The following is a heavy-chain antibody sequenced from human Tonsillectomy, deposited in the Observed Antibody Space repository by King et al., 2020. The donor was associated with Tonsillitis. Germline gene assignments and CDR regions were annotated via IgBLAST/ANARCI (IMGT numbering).Heavy chain of an antibody. CDR3: VRDMNPYAVVSYFDAFDI. CDR1: GFTLSNYW. Sequence: VQLVESGGGLVQPGGSLRLSCAASGFTLSNYWMSWVRQAPGKGLEWVANIKKDGSVKHYVDSVKGRFTVSRDNANSSLYLQMDSLGADDTAVYFCVRDMNPYAVVSYFDAFDIWGQGTMVTVSS. V-gene: IGHV3-7*03. J-gene: IGHJ3*02. D-gene: IGHD2-2*01. CDR2: IKKDGSVK.